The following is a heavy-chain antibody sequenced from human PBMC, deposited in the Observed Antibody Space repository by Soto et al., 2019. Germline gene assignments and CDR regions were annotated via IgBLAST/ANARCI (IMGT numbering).Heavy chain of an antibody. Sequence: SETLSLTCAVSGGSISSSNWWSWVRQPPGKGLEWIGEIYHRGSTNYNPSLKSRVTISVDKSKNQFSLKLSFVTAADTAVYFCARIMGKYYYASIGYYLDYWGQGTLVTVSS. CDR3: ARIMGKYYYASIGYYLDY. J-gene: IGHJ4*02. CDR1: GGSISSSNW. D-gene: IGHD3-22*01. V-gene: IGHV4-4*02. CDR2: IYHRGST.